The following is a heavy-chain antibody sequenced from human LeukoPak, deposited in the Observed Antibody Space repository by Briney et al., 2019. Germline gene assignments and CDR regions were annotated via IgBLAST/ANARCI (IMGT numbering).Heavy chain of an antibody. J-gene: IGHJ3*02. V-gene: IGHV4-39*07. Sequence: SETLSLTCTVSGGSISSYCWSWIRQPPGKGLEWIGSIYYSGSTYYNPSLKSRVTISVDTSKNQFSLKLSSVTAADTAVYYCARDYDSSGYYYFDDAFDIWGQGTMVTVSS. CDR3: ARDYDSSGYYYFDDAFDI. CDR1: GGSISSYC. CDR2: IYYSGST. D-gene: IGHD3-22*01.